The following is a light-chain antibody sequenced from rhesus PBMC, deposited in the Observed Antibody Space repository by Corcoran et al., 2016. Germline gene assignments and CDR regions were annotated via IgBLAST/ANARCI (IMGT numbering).Light chain of an antibody. CDR1: QGISNN. V-gene: IGKV1-25*01. CDR2: KAS. Sequence: DIQMTQSPSSLSASVGDRVTITCQVSQGISNNLAWYQQKPGKVPKLLIYKASTLQSGVPSRFRGSGSGTDFTLTISSLQPEDFATYYCQHGYGTPYSFGQGTKVEIK. CDR3: QHGYGTPYS. J-gene: IGKJ2*01.